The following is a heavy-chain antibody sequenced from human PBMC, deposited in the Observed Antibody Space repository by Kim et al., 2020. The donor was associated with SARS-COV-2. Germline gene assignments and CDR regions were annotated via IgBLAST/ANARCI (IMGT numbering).Heavy chain of an antibody. Sequence: SETLSLTCTVSGGSISSYYWSWIRQPPGKGLEWIGYIYYSGSTNYNPSLKSRVTISVDTPKNQFSLKLSSVTAADTAVYYCARDSAITFGGAYYYYYGMDVWGQGTTDTVSS. CDR2: IYYSGST. J-gene: IGHJ6*02. CDR1: GGSISSYY. CDR3: ARDSAITFGGAYYYYYGMDV. V-gene: IGHV4-59*01. D-gene: IGHD3-16*01.